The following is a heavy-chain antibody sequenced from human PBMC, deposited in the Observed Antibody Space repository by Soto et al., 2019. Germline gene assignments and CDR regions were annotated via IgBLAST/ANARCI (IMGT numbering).Heavy chain of an antibody. CDR2: FDPEDGET. Sequence: ASVKVSCKVSGYTLTELSMPWVRQAPGKGLEWMGGFDPEDGETIYAQKFQGRVTMTEDTSTDTAYMELSSLRSEDTAVYYCATGPPTVTTDYMDVWGKGTTVTAP. J-gene: IGHJ6*03. D-gene: IGHD4-17*01. V-gene: IGHV1-24*01. CDR1: GYTLTELS. CDR3: ATGPPTVTTDYMDV.